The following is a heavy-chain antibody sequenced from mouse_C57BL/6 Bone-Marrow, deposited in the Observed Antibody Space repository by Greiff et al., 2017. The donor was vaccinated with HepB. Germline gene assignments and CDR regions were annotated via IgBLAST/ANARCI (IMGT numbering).Heavy chain of an antibody. V-gene: IGHV1-50*01. CDR1: GYTFTSYW. J-gene: IGHJ1*03. Sequence: QVQLQQPGAELVKPGASVKLSCKASGYTFTSYWMQWVKQRPGQGLEWIGEIDPSDSYTNYNQKFKGKATLTVDTSSSTAYMQLSSLTSEDSAVYYCAGDYYGSSGDWYFDVWGTGTTVTVSS. CDR3: AGDYYGSSGDWYFDV. D-gene: IGHD1-1*01. CDR2: IDPSDSYT.